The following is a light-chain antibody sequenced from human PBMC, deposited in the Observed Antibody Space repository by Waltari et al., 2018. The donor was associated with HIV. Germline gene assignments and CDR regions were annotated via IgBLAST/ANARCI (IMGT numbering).Light chain of an antibody. CDR1: SSDVGGYNY. CDR3: CSYAGSYTLV. Sequence: QSALTQPRSVSGSPGQSVTIPCTGTSSDVGGYNYVSWYQQHPGKAPKLMIYDVSKRPSGGPDSFSGSKSGNTASLTISGLQAEDEADYYCCSYAGSYTLVFGGGTKLTVL. V-gene: IGLV2-11*01. CDR2: DVS. J-gene: IGLJ2*01.